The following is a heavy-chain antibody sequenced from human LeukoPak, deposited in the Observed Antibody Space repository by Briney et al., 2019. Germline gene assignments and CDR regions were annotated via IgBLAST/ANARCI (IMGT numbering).Heavy chain of an antibody. Sequence: SETLSLTCTVSGGSISSSSYYWSWIRQPPGKGLEWIGYIYYSGSTNYNPSLKSRVTISVDTSKNQFSLKLSPVTAADTAVYYCARVARRIAVAGRNWRYYFDYWGQGTLVTVSS. D-gene: IGHD6-19*01. CDR3: ARVARRIAVAGRNWRYYFDY. V-gene: IGHV4-61*01. CDR1: GGSISSSSYY. J-gene: IGHJ4*02. CDR2: IYYSGST.